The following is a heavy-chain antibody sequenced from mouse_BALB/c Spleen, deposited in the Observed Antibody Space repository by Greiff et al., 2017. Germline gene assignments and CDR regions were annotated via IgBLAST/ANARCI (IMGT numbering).Heavy chain of an antibody. Sequence: QVQLQQSGAELVKPGASVKLSCKASGYTFTSYWMHWVKQRPGQGLEWIGEINPSNGRTNYNEKFKSKATLTVDKSSSTAYMQLSSLTSEDSAVYYCARLYDGYYDWYFDVWGAGTTVTVSS. CDR1: GYTFTSYW. J-gene: IGHJ1*01. D-gene: IGHD2-3*01. V-gene: IGHV1S81*02. CDR3: ARLYDGYYDWYFDV. CDR2: INPSNGRT.